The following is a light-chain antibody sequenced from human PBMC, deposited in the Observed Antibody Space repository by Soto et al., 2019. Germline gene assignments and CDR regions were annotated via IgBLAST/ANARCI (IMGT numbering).Light chain of an antibody. CDR1: SSDGGGYNY. J-gene: IGLJ2*01. Sequence: QSALTQPASVSGSPGQSITISCTGTSSDGGGYNYVSWYQQHPGKAPKLMIYDVSNRPSGVSNRFSGSKSGNTASLTISGIQAEDEADYYCSSYTSSSTLVVFGGGTQLTVL. CDR2: DVS. CDR3: SSYTSSSTLVV. V-gene: IGLV2-14*01.